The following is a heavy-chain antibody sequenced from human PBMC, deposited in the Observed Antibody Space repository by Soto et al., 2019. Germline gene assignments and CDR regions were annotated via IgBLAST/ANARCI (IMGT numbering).Heavy chain of an antibody. V-gene: IGHV3-23*01. D-gene: IGHD3-10*01. Sequence: GGSLRLSCTASGFTFSNYAMSWVRQAPGKGLEWVSTISGSDGSTYYADTVKGRFTISRDNSKNTLFLQMNSLRAEDTAVYYCARDPSGELPEFYYYYGMDVWGQGTTVTVSS. J-gene: IGHJ6*02. CDR1: GFTFSNYA. CDR3: ARDPSGELPEFYYYYGMDV. CDR2: ISGSDGST.